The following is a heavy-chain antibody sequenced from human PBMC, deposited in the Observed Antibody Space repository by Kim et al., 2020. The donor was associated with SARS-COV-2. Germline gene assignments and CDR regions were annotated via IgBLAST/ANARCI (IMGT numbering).Heavy chain of an antibody. Sequence: GGSLRLSCAASRFTFSSYAMAWVRQAPGKGLEWVSTISGNGGNTYYADSVKGRFSISRDNSKSTLYLQMNTLSAEDTAVYYCARGGHYDSSGYYLTSKAEYFHHWGQGTLVTVSS. D-gene: IGHD3-22*01. V-gene: IGHV3-23*01. J-gene: IGHJ1*01. CDR3: ARGGHYDSSGYYLTSKAEYFHH. CDR2: ISGNGGNT. CDR1: RFTFSSYA.